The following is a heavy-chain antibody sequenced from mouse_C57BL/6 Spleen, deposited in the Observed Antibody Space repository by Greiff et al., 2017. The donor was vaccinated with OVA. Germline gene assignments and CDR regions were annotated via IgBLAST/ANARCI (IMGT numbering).Heavy chain of an antibody. Sequence: QVQLQQPGAELVKPGASVKLSCKASGYTFTSYWMQWVKQRPGQGLEWIGEIDPSDSYTNYNQKFKGKATLTVDTSSSTAYMQLSSLTSEDSAVYYCARSPYDYDGAWFAYWGQGTLVTVSA. CDR2: IDPSDSYT. D-gene: IGHD2-4*01. V-gene: IGHV1-50*01. CDR3: ARSPYDYDGAWFAY. J-gene: IGHJ3*01. CDR1: GYTFTSYW.